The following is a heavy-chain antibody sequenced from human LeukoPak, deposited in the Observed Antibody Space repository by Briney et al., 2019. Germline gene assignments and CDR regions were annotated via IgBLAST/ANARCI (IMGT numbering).Heavy chain of an antibody. V-gene: IGHV3-66*01. CDR1: GFTVSSNY. CDR2: IYSGGST. Sequence: GGFLRLSCAASGFTVSSNYMSWVRQAPGKGLEWVSVIYSGGSTYYADSVKGRFTISRDNSKNTLYLQMNSLRAEDTAVYYCARTPFIAAAGYFDYWGQGTLVTVSS. CDR3: ARTPFIAAAGYFDY. J-gene: IGHJ4*02. D-gene: IGHD6-13*01.